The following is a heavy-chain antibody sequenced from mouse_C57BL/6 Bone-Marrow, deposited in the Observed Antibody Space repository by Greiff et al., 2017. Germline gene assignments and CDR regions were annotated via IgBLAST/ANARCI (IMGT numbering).Heavy chain of an antibody. J-gene: IGHJ2*01. V-gene: IGHV1-76*01. CDR3: ARASITTVDY. CDR1: GYTFTDYY. D-gene: IGHD1-1*01. Sequence: VQLQQSGAELVRPGASVKLSCKASGYTFTDYYINWVKQRPGQGLEWIARIYPGSGNTYYNEKFKGTATLTAEKSSSTAYMQLSSLTSEDSAVYFCARASITTVDYWGQGTTLTVSS. CDR2: IYPGSGNT.